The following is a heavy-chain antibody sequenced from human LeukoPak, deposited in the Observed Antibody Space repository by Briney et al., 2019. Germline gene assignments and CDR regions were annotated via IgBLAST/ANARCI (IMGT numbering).Heavy chain of an antibody. J-gene: IGHJ4*02. V-gene: IGHV1-46*01. D-gene: IGHD6-19*01. CDR3: ARDRGLLYGSSGCLDS. CDR1: GYTFTSYY. Sequence: ASVTVSCKASGYTFTSYYMHWVRQAPGQGLEWMGLNNPSSGTTSYAQKFQGRVTMTRDTSTSTVYMELSSLTSEDTAVYYCARDRGLLYGSSGCLDSWGQGTLVTVS. CDR2: NNPSSGTT.